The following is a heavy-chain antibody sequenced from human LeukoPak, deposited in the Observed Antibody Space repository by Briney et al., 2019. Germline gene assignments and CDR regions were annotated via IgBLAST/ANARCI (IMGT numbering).Heavy chain of an antibody. CDR2: ISYDGSNK. CDR3: AKDDSSGLFDY. D-gene: IGHD6-19*01. J-gene: IGHJ4*02. Sequence: GGSLRLSCAASGFTFSSYSMNWVRQAPGKGLEWVAVISYDGSNKYYADSVKGRFTISRDNSKNTLYLQMNSLRAEDTAVYYCAKDDSSGLFDYWGQGTLVTVSS. V-gene: IGHV3-30*18. CDR1: GFTFSSYS.